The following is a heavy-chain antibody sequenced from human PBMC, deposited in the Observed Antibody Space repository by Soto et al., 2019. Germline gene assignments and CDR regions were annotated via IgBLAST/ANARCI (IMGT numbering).Heavy chain of an antibody. J-gene: IGHJ5*02. CDR3: ASVGSDYDNSGYYLP. Sequence: SETLSLTCIVSGGSASSSNWWSWVRQPPGKGLEWIGEIYHSGSTTYNPSLKSRATISVDKSENQFSLRLKSVTAADTAVYYCASVGSDYDNSGYYLPWGPGTLVTVSS. V-gene: IGHV4-4*02. D-gene: IGHD3-22*01. CDR1: GGSASSSNW. CDR2: IYHSGST.